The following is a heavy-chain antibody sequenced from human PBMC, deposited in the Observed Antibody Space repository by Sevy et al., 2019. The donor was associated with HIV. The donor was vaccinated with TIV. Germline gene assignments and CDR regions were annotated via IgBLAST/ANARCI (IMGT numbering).Heavy chain of an antibody. CDR3: ADDRYYFDSSGYYYHRDAFDV. CDR2: ISGSGAIT. J-gene: IGHJ3*01. Sequence: GGSLRLSCATSGFTSTPYAVAWVRQAPGKGLEWVAAISGSGAITYYADSRKARLIISSDRTNNTVYLQMKSLRAEDTALYYCADDRYYFDSSGYYYHRDAFDVWGRGTMVTVSS. D-gene: IGHD3-22*01. V-gene: IGHV3-23*01. CDR1: GFTSTPYA.